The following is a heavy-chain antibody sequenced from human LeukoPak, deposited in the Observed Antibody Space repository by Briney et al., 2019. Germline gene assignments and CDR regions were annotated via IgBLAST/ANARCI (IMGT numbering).Heavy chain of an antibody. D-gene: IGHD4-17*01. V-gene: IGHV3-30*18. J-gene: IGHJ4*02. Sequence: PGGSLRLSCAASGFSFSNYGMHWVRQAPGKGLEWVAVMSDDGSKKYYADSVKGRFTISRDNSKNTLYLEMNSLRAEDTAVYYCAKESSTVTSPFDYWGQGTLVTVSS. CDR2: MSDDGSKK. CDR3: AKESSTVTSPFDY. CDR1: GFSFSNYG.